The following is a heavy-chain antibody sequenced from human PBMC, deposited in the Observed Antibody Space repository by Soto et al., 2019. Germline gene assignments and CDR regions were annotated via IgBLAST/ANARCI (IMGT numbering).Heavy chain of an antibody. CDR2: IYYSGST. CDR1: GGSISSYY. J-gene: IGHJ6*03. CDR3: ARNQNYYGSGSYFRYYDYMDV. D-gene: IGHD3-10*01. V-gene: IGHV4-59*08. Sequence: QVQLQESGPGLVKPSETLSLICTVSGGSISSYYWSWIRQPPGKGLEWIGYIYYSGSTNYNPSLKSRVTISVDTYKNQFSLKMSSVTAEDTAVYYCARNQNYYGSGSYFRYYDYMDVWGKGTTVTVSS.